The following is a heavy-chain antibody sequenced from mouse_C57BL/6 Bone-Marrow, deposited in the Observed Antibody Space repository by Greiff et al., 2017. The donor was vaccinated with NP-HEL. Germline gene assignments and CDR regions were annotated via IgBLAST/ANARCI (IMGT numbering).Heavy chain of an antibody. CDR3: ARVYYDYDEEGGYYFDY. CDR1: GYTFTSYW. CDR2: IHPNSGST. Sequence: QVQLQQPGAELVKPGASVKLSCKASGYTFTSYWMHWVKQRPGQGLEWIGVIHPNSGSTNYNEKFKSKATLTVDKSSSTAYMQLSSLTSEDSAVYYCARVYYDYDEEGGYYFDYGGQGTTLTVSS. J-gene: IGHJ2*01. D-gene: IGHD2-4*01. V-gene: IGHV1-64*01.